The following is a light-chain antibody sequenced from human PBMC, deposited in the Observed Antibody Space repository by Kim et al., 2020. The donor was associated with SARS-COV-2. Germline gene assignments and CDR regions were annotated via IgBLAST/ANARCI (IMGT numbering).Light chain of an antibody. CDR3: QVWDSRSNQFV. CDR1: DIGDKS. Sequence: APGETARIHCGGDDIGDKSVHWYQQKPGQAPVLVIYYDGDRPQGIPERFSDSNSGNTATLTISRVEAGDEADYYCQVWDSRSNQFVFGTGTKVTVL. J-gene: IGLJ1*01. V-gene: IGLV3-21*04. CDR2: YDG.